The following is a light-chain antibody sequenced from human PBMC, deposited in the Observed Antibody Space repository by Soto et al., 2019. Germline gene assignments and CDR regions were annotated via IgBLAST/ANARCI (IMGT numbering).Light chain of an antibody. CDR1: STDVGGYDL. J-gene: IGLJ2*01. CDR2: DVS. V-gene: IGLV2-14*02. Sequence: QSALTQPASVSGSPGQSITISCTGTSTDVGGYDLVSWYQQYPGNVPKLMIYDVSNRPSGVSHRFTGSKSGNTASLTISGLQADDEADYYCSSYTGSGTLIIFGGGTKLTVL. CDR3: SSYTGSGTLII.